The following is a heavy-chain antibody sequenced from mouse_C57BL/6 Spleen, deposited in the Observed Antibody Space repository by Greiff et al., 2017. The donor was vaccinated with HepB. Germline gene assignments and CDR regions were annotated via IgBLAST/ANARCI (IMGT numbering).Heavy chain of an antibody. CDR3: ARSDYFAY. J-gene: IGHJ3*01. CDR2: INPYNGDT. CDR1: GYSFTGYF. Sequence: VQLKESGPELVKPGDSVKISCKASGYSFTGYFMNWVMQSHGKSLEWIGRINPYNGDTFYNQKFKGKATLTVDKSSSTAHMELRSLTSEDSAVYYCARSDYFAYWGQGTLVTVSA. D-gene: IGHD2-4*01. V-gene: IGHV1-20*01.